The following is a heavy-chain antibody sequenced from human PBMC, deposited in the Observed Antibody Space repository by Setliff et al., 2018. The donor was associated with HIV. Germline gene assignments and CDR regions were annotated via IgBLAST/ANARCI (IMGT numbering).Heavy chain of an antibody. D-gene: IGHD2-15*01. V-gene: IGHV1-18*01. CDR2: ISSYNDNT. CDR3: ARDDVGYCSGGSCYHLFDTFDI. Sequence: ASVKVSCKASGYSFTNYGISWVRQALGQGLEWMGWISSYNDNTNYALNLQGRVTMTTDTSTSTAYMELRSLRSDDTAVYYCARDDVGYCSGGSCYHLFDTFDIRGQGTVVTVSS. CDR1: GYSFTNYG. J-gene: IGHJ3*02.